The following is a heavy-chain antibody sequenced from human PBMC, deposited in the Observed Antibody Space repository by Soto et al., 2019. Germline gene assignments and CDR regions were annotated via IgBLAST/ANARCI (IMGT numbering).Heavy chain of an antibody. Sequence: LSITCDIYCASFSAYYWSWIRQPPGKGLGWIGYIFYSGHLKYNPSLKSRITISEDPHKNKNYLRLTTMNAADSAVYYCAREGGGYRFDYWGQGALVTVSS. V-gene: IGHV4-34*11. J-gene: IGHJ4*02. D-gene: IGHD1-26*01. CDR3: AREGGGYRFDY. CDR2: IFYSGHL. CDR1: CASFSAYY.